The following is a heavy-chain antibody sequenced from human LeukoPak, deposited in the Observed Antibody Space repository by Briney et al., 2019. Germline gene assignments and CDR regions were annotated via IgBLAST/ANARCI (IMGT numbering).Heavy chain of an antibody. Sequence: SETLSLTCTVSGDSVNSSNFFWGWIRQPPGKGLEWIGSFHYSGSNFYNPSLKSRLTIPVDTSRNHFSLKLTSVTAADTAVYYCARHEYQVFPPANWFDPWGQGTLVTVSS. J-gene: IGHJ5*02. CDR3: ARHEYQVFPPANWFDP. CDR1: GDSVNSSNFF. CDR2: FHYSGSN. D-gene: IGHD6-6*01. V-gene: IGHV4-39*02.